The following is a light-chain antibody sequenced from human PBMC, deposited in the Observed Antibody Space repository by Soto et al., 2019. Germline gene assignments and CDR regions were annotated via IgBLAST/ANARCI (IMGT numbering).Light chain of an antibody. CDR2: GAS. CDR1: QSVDIN. J-gene: IGKJ1*01. CDR3: QHYNNWPWT. V-gene: IGKV3-15*01. Sequence: EILMTQSPATLSVSPGERGTLTCRASQSVDINLAWYQKKAGQPPRLLIYGASTRDTAIPARFSGSGSGTEFTLTISSLQSEDFAVYFCQHYNNWPWTFGQGTKVDI.